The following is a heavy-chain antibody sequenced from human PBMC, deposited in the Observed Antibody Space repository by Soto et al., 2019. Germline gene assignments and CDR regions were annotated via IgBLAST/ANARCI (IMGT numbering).Heavy chain of an antibody. D-gene: IGHD1-26*01. J-gene: IGHJ1*01. CDR1: GDSISTEGYY. Sequence: SETLSLTCSVSGDSISTEGYYWSWISQHPGKGLEWIGYIYYSGLTSSNPSLKSRVTISRATSKNQFYLKLSSVTAADTAVYYCARSRSYYVEDFQKWGQGTLVTVS. CDR3: ARSRSYYVEDFQK. V-gene: IGHV4-31*03. CDR2: IYYSGLT.